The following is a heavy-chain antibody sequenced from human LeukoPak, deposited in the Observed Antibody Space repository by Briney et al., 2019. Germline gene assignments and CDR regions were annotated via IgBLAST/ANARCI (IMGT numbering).Heavy chain of an antibody. V-gene: IGHV3-23*01. CDR3: AKDKVTVTTGYFDF. J-gene: IGHJ4*02. CDR2: IGGGSGTT. CDR1: GFTISSYA. Sequence: GGSLRLSCAPSGFTISSYAMSWVRQAPGKGLEWVSDIGGGSGTTYYTDSVKGRFTISRDNSKNTLYLQMNSLRAEDTAVYFYAKDKVTVTTGYFDFWGQGILVTVSS. D-gene: IGHD4-17*01.